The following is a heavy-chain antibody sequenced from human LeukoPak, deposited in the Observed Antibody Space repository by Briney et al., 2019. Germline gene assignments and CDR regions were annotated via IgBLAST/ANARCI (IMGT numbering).Heavy chain of an antibody. J-gene: IGHJ4*02. CDR2: IKEGGSEK. Sequence: PGGSLRLSCAASGFILSSYWMSWVRQAPGKGLEWVASIKEGGSEKYYVDSVKGRFTISRDNSKNTVLLQMNSLRAEDTAIYYCARDWGSDEAIDYWGQGTLVTVSS. D-gene: IGHD2-21*02. CDR3: ARDWGSDEAIDY. V-gene: IGHV3-7*01. CDR1: GFILSSYW.